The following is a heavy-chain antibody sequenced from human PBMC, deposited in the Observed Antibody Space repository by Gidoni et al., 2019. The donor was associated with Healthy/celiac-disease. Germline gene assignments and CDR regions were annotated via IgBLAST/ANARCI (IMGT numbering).Heavy chain of an antibody. D-gene: IGHD3-10*01. CDR2: IYYSGST. J-gene: IGHJ5*02. CDR3: ASWDIMVRGVPGLFDP. Sequence: QVQLQESGPGLVKPSQTPFLTCTVSGGSISSGGYYWSWIRQHPGKGLEWIGYIYYSGSTYYNPSLKSRVTISVDTSKNQFSLKLSSVTAADTAVYYCASWDIMVRGVPGLFDPWGQGTLVTVSS. V-gene: IGHV4-31*03. CDR1: GGSISSGGYY.